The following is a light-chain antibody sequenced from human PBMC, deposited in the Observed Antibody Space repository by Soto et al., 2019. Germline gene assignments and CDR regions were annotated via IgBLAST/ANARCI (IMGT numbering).Light chain of an antibody. CDR1: QSISSY. Sequence: DIQMTQSPSSLSASVGDRVAITCRASQSISSYLNWYQQKPGKAPKLLIYAASSLQSGVPSRFSGSGSGTDFTLTISSLQPEDFATYYCQQSYSTLYTFCQVTLLEIK. CDR2: AAS. V-gene: IGKV1-39*01. J-gene: IGKJ2*01. CDR3: QQSYSTLYT.